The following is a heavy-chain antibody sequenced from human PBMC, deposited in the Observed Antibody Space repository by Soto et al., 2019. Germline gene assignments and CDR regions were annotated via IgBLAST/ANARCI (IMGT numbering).Heavy chain of an antibody. CDR3: ARDHLILPAHDFFYGSDV. J-gene: IGHJ6*02. D-gene: IGHD2-21*02. CDR2: IPQEGVDG. V-gene: IGHV3-7*03. CDR1: GFVFSMYS. Sequence: RLSCEVSGFVFSMYSMSWVRQTRVKGLEWVAKIPQEGVDGHYADSVKGRFTISRDNGKNSLYLQMNNLRAEDTAVYYCARDHLILPAHDFFYGSDVWGRGATVTVSS.